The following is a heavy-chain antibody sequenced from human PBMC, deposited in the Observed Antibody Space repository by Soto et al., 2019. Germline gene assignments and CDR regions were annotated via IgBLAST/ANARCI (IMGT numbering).Heavy chain of an antibody. CDR3: ARLFPHSGSYLDY. CDR2: IYHTGST. D-gene: IGHD1-26*01. CDR1: GGSIRGYY. Sequence: PSETLSLTCTVSGGSIRGYYWSWIRQPPGKALEWIGYIYHTGSTSYNPSLKSRVTISVDTSKNQFSLKLSSVTAADTAVYYCARLFPHSGSYLDYWGQGTLVTVSS. V-gene: IGHV4-4*08. J-gene: IGHJ4*02.